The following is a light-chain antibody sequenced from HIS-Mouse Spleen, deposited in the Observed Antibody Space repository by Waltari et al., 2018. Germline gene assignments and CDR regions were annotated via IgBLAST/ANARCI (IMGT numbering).Light chain of an antibody. Sequence: GTLSLSPGERATLSCRASQSVSSSYLAWYQQKPGQAPRLLIYGASSRATGIPDRFSGSGSGTDFTLTISRLEPEDFAVYYCQQYGSSPPWPFGQGTKVEIK. CDR1: QSVSSSY. J-gene: IGKJ1*01. V-gene: IGKV3-20*01. CDR2: GAS. CDR3: QQYGSSPPWP.